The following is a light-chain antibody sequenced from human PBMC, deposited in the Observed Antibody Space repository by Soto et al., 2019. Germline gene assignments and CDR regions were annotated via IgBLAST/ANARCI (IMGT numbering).Light chain of an antibody. Sequence: QSALTQPASVSGSPGQSITISCTGTSSDVGGYNSVSWYQHHPGKSPQLILYDVGDRPSGVSYRLSGSKSGNTASLTISGLQAADEADYFCSSYTSSMTNVFGSGTKVTVL. CDR3: SSYTSSMTNV. CDR2: DVG. V-gene: IGLV2-14*03. J-gene: IGLJ1*01. CDR1: SSDVGGYNS.